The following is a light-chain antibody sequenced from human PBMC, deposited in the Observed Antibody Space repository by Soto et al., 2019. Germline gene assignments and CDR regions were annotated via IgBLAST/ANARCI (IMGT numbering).Light chain of an antibody. V-gene: IGKV3-20*01. Sequence: EIVLTQSPCTLSLSPGERATLSCRASQSVSSSYLSWYQQKPGQAPRLLIYGASSRATGIPDWCSGSGAGTDFTTIISRLEHEDFAVYYCKQYCSSPRTFGQGTKVEIK. CDR1: QSVSSSY. CDR2: GAS. CDR3: KQYCSSPRT. J-gene: IGKJ1*01.